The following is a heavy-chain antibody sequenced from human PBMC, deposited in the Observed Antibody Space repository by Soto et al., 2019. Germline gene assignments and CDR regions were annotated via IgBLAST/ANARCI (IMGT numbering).Heavy chain of an antibody. J-gene: IGHJ6*02. CDR2: IYSSNTT. CDR1: GFTVSSNY. CDR3: ARDLGIAVAGYYYCTMDV. Sequence: GGSLRLSCAASGFTVSSNYMNWVRQAPGKGLEWVSVIYSSNTTYYADSVKGRFTISRDNSKNTLYLQMNSLRAEDTAVYYCARDLGIAVAGYYYCTMDVWGQGTTVTVSS. V-gene: IGHV3-66*01. D-gene: IGHD6-19*01.